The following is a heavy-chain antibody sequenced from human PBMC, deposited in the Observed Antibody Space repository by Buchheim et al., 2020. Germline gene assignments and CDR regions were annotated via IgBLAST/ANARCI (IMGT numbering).Heavy chain of an antibody. Sequence: EVQLLESGGGLVQPGGSLRLSCVGSGFTFNNFAMSWVRQAPGKGLDWVSSIKDNGGTTYYADSVKGRFTISRDNAKNSLYLQMNSLRAEDTAVYYCARGFLEWLNTAFDIWGQGT. V-gene: IGHV3-23*01. CDR2: IKDNGGTT. CDR1: GFTFNNFA. CDR3: ARGFLEWLNTAFDI. D-gene: IGHD3-3*01. J-gene: IGHJ3*02.